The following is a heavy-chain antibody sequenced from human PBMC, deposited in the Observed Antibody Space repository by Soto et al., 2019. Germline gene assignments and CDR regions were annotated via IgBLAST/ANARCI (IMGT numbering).Heavy chain of an antibody. CDR3: XXXXXXSSARYFDY. Sequence: EVQLVESGGGLVKPGGSLRLSCAASGFTFSSYSMNWVRQAPGKGLEWVSSISSSSSYIYYADSVKGRFTISRDNAKXXXXXXXXXXXXXXXXXXXXXXXXXXSSARYFDYWGQGTLVTVSS. CDR1: GFTFSSYS. D-gene: IGHD6-6*01. V-gene: IGHV3-21*01. CDR2: ISSSSSYI. J-gene: IGHJ4*02.